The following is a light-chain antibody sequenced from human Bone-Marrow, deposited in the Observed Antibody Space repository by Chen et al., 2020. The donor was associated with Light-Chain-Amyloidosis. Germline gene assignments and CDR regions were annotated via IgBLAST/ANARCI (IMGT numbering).Light chain of an antibody. J-gene: IGLJ1*01. V-gene: IGLV1-51*01. CDR3: GVWDSSLAAGV. CDR2: DNN. Sequence: QSVLTQPPSVSAAPGQKATISCSGSSSNIGNNFVSWYQQLPGKAPKLLIYDNNQRPSGIPDRFSGSQSGTAATLGITGLQTGDEAAYYCGVWDSSLAAGVFGTGTKVTVL. CDR1: SSNIGNNF.